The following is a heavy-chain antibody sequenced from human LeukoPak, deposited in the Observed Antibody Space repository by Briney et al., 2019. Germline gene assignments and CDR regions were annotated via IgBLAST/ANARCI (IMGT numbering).Heavy chain of an antibody. CDR3: VGGDWYFDL. V-gene: IGHV6-1*01. Sequence: SQTLSLTCAISEISVSSNNGTWNWIRQSPSRGLEWLGRTFYRSKWFHAYAISVKSRITINPDTSKNQFSLQLTSVTSEDTAVYYCVGGDWYFDLWGRGTLVTVSS. J-gene: IGHJ2*01. CDR1: EISVSSNNGT. CDR2: TFYRSKWFH.